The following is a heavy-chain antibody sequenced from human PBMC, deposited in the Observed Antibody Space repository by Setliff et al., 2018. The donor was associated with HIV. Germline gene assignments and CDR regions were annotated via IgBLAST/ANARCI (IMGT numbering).Heavy chain of an antibody. CDR3: GXXXXPVLEYFDWLKPRHVFDV. CDR2: IAPNLRMP. J-gene: IGHJ3*01. D-gene: IGHD3-9*01. CDR1: GGTFNTYP. V-gene: IGHV1-69*10. Sequence: SVKVSCKTSGGTFNTYPIAWVRQAPGQGLEWMGGIAPNLRMPNYIQKFKGRLTITADESTSTVYMELTNLRSEDPAMYYWGXXXXPVLEYFDWLKPRHVFDVWGQGTVVTVSS.